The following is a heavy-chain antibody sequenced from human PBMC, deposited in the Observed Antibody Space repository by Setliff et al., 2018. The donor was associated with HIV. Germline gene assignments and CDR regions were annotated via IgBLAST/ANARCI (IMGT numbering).Heavy chain of an antibody. CDR2: ITGSGEST. V-gene: IGHV3-23*01. J-gene: IGHJ3*02. CDR1: GFTFRSYA. D-gene: IGHD3-22*01. Sequence: GVSLRLSCAASGFTFRSYAMNWVRQAPGKGLEWVSVITGSGESTYYADSVKGRFTISRDNSKNTLYLQMNSLRAEDTAIYYCAKGCYYDRVEGFDIWGQGTMVTV. CDR3: AKGCYYDRVEGFDI.